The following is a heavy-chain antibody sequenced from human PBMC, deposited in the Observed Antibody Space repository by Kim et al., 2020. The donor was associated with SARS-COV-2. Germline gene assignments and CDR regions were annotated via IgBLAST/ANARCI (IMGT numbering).Heavy chain of an antibody. J-gene: IGHJ5*02. Sequence: SVKVSCKASGGTFSSYAISWVRQAPGQGLEWMGGIIPIFGTANYAQKFQGRVTITADESTSTAYMELSSLRSEDTVVYYCARGGSGSYGVLKFDPWGQGTLVTVSS. V-gene: IGHV1-69*13. D-gene: IGHD3-10*01. CDR2: IIPIFGTA. CDR1: GGTFSSYA. CDR3: ARGGSGSYGVLKFDP.